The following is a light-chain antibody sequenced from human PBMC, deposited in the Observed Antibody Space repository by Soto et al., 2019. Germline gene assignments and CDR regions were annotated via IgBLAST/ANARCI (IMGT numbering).Light chain of an antibody. V-gene: IGKV3D-15*01. J-gene: IGKJ5*01. CDR3: QQYNNWIT. Sequence: IVMTQSPATLSVSPGERATLSCRASQSISSDLAWYQQKPGQAPRLLIYDASNRATGIPARFSGSGSGTDFTLTISSLEPEDFAVYYCQQYNNWITFGQGTRLEIK. CDR1: QSISSD. CDR2: DAS.